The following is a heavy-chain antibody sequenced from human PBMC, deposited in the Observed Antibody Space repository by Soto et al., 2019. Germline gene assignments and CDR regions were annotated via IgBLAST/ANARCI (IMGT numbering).Heavy chain of an antibody. CDR2: INVGNGNT. CDR3: ARQGFDY. J-gene: IGHJ4*02. Sequence: ASVKVSCKASGYTFTNYAMHWVRQAPGQRLEWMGWINVGNGNTKYSQEFQGRVTITGDTSASTAYMELSSLRSEDTAVYYCARQGFDYWGQGTLVTVSS. CDR1: GYTFTNYA. V-gene: IGHV1-3*01.